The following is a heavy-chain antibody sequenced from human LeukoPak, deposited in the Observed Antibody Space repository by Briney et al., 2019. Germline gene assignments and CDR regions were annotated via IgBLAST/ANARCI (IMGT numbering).Heavy chain of an antibody. J-gene: IGHJ4*02. CDR3: ARFNGYYDSFDY. CDR2: INSDGSST. Sequence: GSLRLSCAASGFIFSNYWMHWVRQAPGKGLVWVSRINSDGSSTSYADSVKGRFTISRDNAKNTLYLQMSSLRAEDTAVYYCARFNGYYDSFDYWGQGTLVTVSS. CDR1: GFIFSNYW. D-gene: IGHD3-22*01. V-gene: IGHV3-74*01.